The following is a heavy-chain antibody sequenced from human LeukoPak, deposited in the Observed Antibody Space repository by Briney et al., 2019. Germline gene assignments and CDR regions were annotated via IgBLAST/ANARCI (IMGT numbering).Heavy chain of an antibody. D-gene: IGHD5-12*01. Sequence: GGSLRLSCAASGFSVSNTYISWVRQAPGKGLEWVSIIYCGGEAYYTDSVKGRFAISRHNSENTLCLQMNSLRTEDTAVYYCAKVSGGGYPLGYWGRGTLVTVSS. CDR2: IYCGGEA. CDR1: GFSVSNTY. CDR3: AKVSGGGYPLGY. V-gene: IGHV3-53*04. J-gene: IGHJ4*02.